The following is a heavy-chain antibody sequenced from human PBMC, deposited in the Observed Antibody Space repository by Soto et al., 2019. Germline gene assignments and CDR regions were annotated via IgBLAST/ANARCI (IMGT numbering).Heavy chain of an antibody. Sequence: PGGSLRLSCAASGFTFSDYYMSWIRQAPGKGLEWVSYISSSGSTIYYADSVKGRFTISRDNAKNSLYLQMNSLRAEDTAVYYCARDPAIDPTRELDSYYYYYYGMAVWGQGTTVTVSS. V-gene: IGHV3-11*01. CDR2: ISSSGSTI. CDR1: GFTFSDYY. D-gene: IGHD1-1*01. J-gene: IGHJ6*02. CDR3: ARDPAIDPTRELDSYYYYYYGMAV.